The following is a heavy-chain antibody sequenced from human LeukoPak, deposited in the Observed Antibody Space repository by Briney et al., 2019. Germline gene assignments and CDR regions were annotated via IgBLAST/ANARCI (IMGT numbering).Heavy chain of an antibody. Sequence: GESLKISCKGSGYDFTTYWIGWVRQMPGKGLEWMGIIYPGDSDTRYSPSFQGHVTISADKSFSTAYLQWSSLKASDTAMYYCARGTIAAALVMDYWGQGTLVTVSS. J-gene: IGHJ4*02. CDR1: GYDFTTYW. V-gene: IGHV5-51*01. CDR2: IYPGDSDT. CDR3: ARGTIAAALVMDY. D-gene: IGHD6-13*01.